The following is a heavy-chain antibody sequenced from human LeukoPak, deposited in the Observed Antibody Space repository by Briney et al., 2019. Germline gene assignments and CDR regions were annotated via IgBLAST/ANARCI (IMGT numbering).Heavy chain of an antibody. CDR3: ARWVFSSGYYFDY. CDR2: IFYSGTT. Sequence: TSETLSLTCTDSGGSVSSGSYYWSWIRQPPGKGLEWIGYIFYSGTTSYNPSLKSRVTISVDTSKNQFSLKLSSVTAADTAVYYCARWVFSSGYYFDYWGQGTLVTVSS. D-gene: IGHD3-22*01. V-gene: IGHV4-61*01. J-gene: IGHJ4*02. CDR1: GGSVSSGSYY.